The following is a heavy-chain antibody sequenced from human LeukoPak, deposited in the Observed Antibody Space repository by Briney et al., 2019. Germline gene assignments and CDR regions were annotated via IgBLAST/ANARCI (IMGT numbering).Heavy chain of an antibody. D-gene: IGHD2-21*02. CDR2: INHSGST. J-gene: IGHJ6*03. V-gene: IGHV4-34*01. CDR1: GGSFSGYY. Sequence: SETLSLTCAVYGGSFSGYYWSWIRQPPGKGLEWIGEINHSGSTYYNPSLKSRVTISVDTSKNQFSLKLSSVTAADTAVYYCARGGARVVTAQNYYYYYYMDVWGKGTTVTISS. CDR3: ARGGARVVTAQNYYYYYYMDV.